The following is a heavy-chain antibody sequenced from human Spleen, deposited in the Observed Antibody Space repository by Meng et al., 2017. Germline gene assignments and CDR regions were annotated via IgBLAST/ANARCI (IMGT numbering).Heavy chain of an antibody. CDR1: GFTFSSYS. V-gene: IGHV3-21*01. CDR2: ISSESAHI. J-gene: IGHJ4*02. Sequence: GESLKISCAASGFTFSSYSMNWVRQAPGKGLEWVSSISSESAHILYAESVKGRFIISRDNAKNSLYLQMNSLRAEDTAVYYCARGHYYDSSGYYFHWGQGTLVTVSS. D-gene: IGHD3-22*01. CDR3: ARGHYYDSSGYYFH.